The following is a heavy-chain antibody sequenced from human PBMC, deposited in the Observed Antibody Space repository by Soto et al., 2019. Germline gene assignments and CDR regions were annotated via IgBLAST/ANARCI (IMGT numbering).Heavy chain of an antibody. CDR2: ISYDGSNK. D-gene: IGHD5-18*01. V-gene: IGHV3-30*18. CDR1: GITFSSYG. CDR3: AKDLVIHQLDDYYDYGMDV. Sequence: GGSLRLSCAASGITFSSYGMHWVRQAPGKGLEWVAVISYDGSNKYYADSVKGRFTISRDNSKNTLYLPMNSLRAADTALYYCAKDLVIHQLDDYYDYGMDVWGQGTTVTVSS. J-gene: IGHJ6*02.